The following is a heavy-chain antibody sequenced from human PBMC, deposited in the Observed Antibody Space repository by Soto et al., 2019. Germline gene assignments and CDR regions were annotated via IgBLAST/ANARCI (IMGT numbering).Heavy chain of an antibody. Sequence: EVQLVESGGGLVQPGGSLRLSCAASGFTFSSFAMNWVRQAPGRGLEWVSGISGSGRSTYYTDSVKGRFTVSGDNSKNTLYLQMDSLRAEDTALYYCTKTCSGTYRSCHDCWGQGTLVTVSS. CDR1: GFTFSSFA. CDR2: ISGSGRST. D-gene: IGHD1-26*01. V-gene: IGHV3-23*04. CDR3: TKTCSGTYRSCHDC. J-gene: IGHJ4*02.